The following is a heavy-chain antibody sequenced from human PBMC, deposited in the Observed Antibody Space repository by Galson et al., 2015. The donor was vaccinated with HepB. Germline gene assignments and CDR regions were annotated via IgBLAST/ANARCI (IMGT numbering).Heavy chain of an antibody. CDR2: ISWNSGSI. J-gene: IGHJ4*02. D-gene: IGHD3-3*01. V-gene: IGHV3-9*01. CDR1: GFTFDDYA. Sequence: SLRLSCAASGFTFDDYAMHWVRQAPGKGLEWVSGISWNSGSIGYADSVKGRFTISRDNAKNSLYLQMNSLRAEDTALYYCAKGGHTIFGGFDYWGQGTLVTVSS. CDR3: AKGGHTIFGGFDY.